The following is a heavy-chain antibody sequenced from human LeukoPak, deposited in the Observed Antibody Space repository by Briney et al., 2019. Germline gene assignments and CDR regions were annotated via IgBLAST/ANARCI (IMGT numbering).Heavy chain of an antibody. D-gene: IGHD4-17*01. V-gene: IGHV1-2*02. CDR1: GYTLTVYY. Sequence: ASVKVSCKASGYTLTVYYMHWVRPAPGQGLEWVGWINPNSGGKNYAQKFQGRVTMTRDTSISTAYMELSRLRSDDTAVYYCARDRGTTVTTDDAFDIWGQGTMVTVSS. CDR3: ARDRGTTVTTDDAFDI. CDR2: INPNSGGK. J-gene: IGHJ3*02.